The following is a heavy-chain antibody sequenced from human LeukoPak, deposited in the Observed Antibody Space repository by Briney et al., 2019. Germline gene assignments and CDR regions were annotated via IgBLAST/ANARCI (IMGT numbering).Heavy chain of an antibody. Sequence: QTGGSLRLSCAASGFTFSSYWMHWVRQAPGKGLVWVSRINSDGSSTSYADSVKGRFTISRDNAKNTLYLQMNSLRAEDTAVYYCARGRGNLGYCSGGSCYGGAFDIWGQGTMVTVSS. D-gene: IGHD2-15*01. J-gene: IGHJ3*02. CDR2: INSDGSST. V-gene: IGHV3-74*01. CDR3: ARGRGNLGYCSGGSCYGGAFDI. CDR1: GFTFSSYW.